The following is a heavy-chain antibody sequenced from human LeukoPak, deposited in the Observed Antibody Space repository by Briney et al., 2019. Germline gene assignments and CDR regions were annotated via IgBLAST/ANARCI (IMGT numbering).Heavy chain of an antibody. CDR3: AAEATDYGSGSYYNLFDI. J-gene: IGHJ3*02. Sequence: ASVKVSCKASGFTFTSSAMQWVRQARGQRLEWIGWIVVGSGNTNYAQKFQERVTITRDMSTSTAYMELSSLRSEDTAVYYCAAEATDYGSGSYYNLFDIWGQGTMVTVSS. D-gene: IGHD3-10*01. CDR2: IVVGSGNT. V-gene: IGHV1-58*02. CDR1: GFTFTSSA.